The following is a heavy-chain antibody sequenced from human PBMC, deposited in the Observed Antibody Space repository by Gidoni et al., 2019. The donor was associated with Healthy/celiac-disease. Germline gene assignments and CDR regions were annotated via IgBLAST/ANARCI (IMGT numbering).Heavy chain of an antibody. CDR1: GFTVSNVR. J-gene: IGHJ2*01. Sequence: EVQLVESGGGLVKPGGSFRLSCTAHGFTVSNVRVSWVRQAAGKGREWVGRIKSKTDGGTTDYAAPGKGRFTISRDDSKNTLYLQMNSLKTEDTAVYYCTTAYYYDSSGYRGYFDLWGRGTLVTVSS. CDR3: TTAYYYDSSGYRGYFDL. D-gene: IGHD3-22*01. CDR2: IKSKTDGGTT. V-gene: IGHV3-15*01.